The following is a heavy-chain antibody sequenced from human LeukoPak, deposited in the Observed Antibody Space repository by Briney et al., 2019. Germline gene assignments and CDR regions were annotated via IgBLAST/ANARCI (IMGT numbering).Heavy chain of an antibody. CDR1: GGSISSSNW. V-gene: IGHV4-4*02. CDR3: ASPGYSSGYPLDY. J-gene: IGHJ4*02. CDR2: IYHSGST. Sequence: SETLSLTCAVSGGSISSSNWWSWVRQPPGKGLEWTGEIYHSGSTNYNPSLKSRVTISVDKSKNQFSLKLSSVTAADTAVYYCASPGYSSGYPLDYWGQGTLVTVSS. D-gene: IGHD6-19*01.